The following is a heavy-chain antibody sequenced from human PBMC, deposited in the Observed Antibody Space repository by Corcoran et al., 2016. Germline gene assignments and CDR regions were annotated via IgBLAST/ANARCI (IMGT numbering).Heavy chain of an antibody. CDR2: IKSKTDSGTT. CDR1: GFTFSNAW. V-gene: IGHV3-15*07. D-gene: IGHD2-15*01. CDR3: TTGLGCSGGSCYGLPDY. J-gene: IGHJ4*02. Sequence: EVQLVESGGGLVKPGGSLRLSCAASGFTFSNAWMNWVRQAPGKGLEWVGRIKSKTDSGTTDYAAPVKGRFTISRDDSKNTLYLQMNSLKTEDTAVYYCTTGLGCSGGSCYGLPDYWGQGTLVTVSS.